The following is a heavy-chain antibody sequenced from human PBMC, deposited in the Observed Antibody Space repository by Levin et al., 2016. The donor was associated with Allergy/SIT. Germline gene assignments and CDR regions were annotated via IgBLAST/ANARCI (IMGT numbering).Heavy chain of an antibody. Sequence: GESLKISCSASGFTFNNYAMHWVRQAPGKGLEYVSVVSHDGYTTYYADSVKGRSTISRDNSKSTLYLEMSSLRAEDTAIYYCVRGGSIAIFGVRIPHFDYWGQGTLVTVSS. CDR3: VRGGSIAIFGVRIPHFDY. D-gene: IGHD3-3*01. CDR2: VSHDGYTT. V-gene: IGHV3-64D*06. J-gene: IGHJ4*02. CDR1: GFTFNNYA.